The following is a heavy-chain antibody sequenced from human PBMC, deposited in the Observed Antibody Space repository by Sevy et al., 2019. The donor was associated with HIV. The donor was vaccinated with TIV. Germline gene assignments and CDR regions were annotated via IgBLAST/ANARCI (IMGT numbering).Heavy chain of an antibody. CDR1: GFTFSSYA. D-gene: IGHD2-2*02. V-gene: IGHV3-23*01. CDR3: AKDRRYCSSTSCYISTDYFDY. J-gene: IGHJ4*02. Sequence: GGYLRLSCAASGFTFSSYAMSWVRQAPGKGLEWVSAISGSGGSTYYADSVKGRFTISRDNSKNTLYLQMNSLRAEDTAVYYCAKDRRYCSSTSCYISTDYFDYWGQGTLVTVSS. CDR2: ISGSGGST.